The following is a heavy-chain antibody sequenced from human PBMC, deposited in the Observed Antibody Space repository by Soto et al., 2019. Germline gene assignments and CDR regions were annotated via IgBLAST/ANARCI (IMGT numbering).Heavy chain of an antibody. V-gene: IGHV4-39*01. J-gene: IGHJ4*02. Sequence: SETLSLTCPVSGVSITSSSYYWGWIRQPPGKGLEWIGNIYYSGSTYYNPSLKSRVTISVDTSKNQFSLKLSSVTAADTAVYYCMLGSGWKDFDYWGQGTLVTVSS. CDR2: IYYSGST. D-gene: IGHD3-22*01. CDR1: GVSITSSSYY. CDR3: MLGSGWKDFDY.